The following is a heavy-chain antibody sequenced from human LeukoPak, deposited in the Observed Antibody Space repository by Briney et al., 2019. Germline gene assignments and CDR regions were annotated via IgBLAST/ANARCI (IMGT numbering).Heavy chain of an antibody. CDR1: GYSISSGYY. V-gene: IGHV4-38-2*02. CDR2: IYHSGST. D-gene: IGHD3-22*01. Sequence: PSETLSLTCTVSGYSISSGYYWGWIRQPPGKELEWIGRIYHSGSTSYNPSLKSRVTISVDTSKNQFSLKLSSVTAADTAVYYCERDPATYSYDSSGIWDAFDIWGRGTMVTVSS. CDR3: ERDPATYSYDSSGIWDAFDI. J-gene: IGHJ3*02.